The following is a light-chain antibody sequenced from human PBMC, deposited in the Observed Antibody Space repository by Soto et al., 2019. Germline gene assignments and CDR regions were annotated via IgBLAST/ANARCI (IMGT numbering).Light chain of an antibody. Sequence: QSALTQPASVSGSPGQSITISCTGTSSDVGGYNYVSWYQHHPGKAPKLMIYDVSNWPSGVSIRFSGSKSDNTASLTISGLQPEDEADYHCSSYTTSNTRQIVFGTGTKVTVL. V-gene: IGLV2-14*03. CDR3: SSYTTSNTRQIV. CDR2: DVS. J-gene: IGLJ1*01. CDR1: SSDVGGYNY.